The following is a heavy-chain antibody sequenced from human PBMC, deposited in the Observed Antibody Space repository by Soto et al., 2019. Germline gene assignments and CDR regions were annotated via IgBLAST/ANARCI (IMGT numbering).Heavy chain of an antibody. CDR2: IKQDGRET. CDR3: TRDWDS. V-gene: IGHV3-7*01. CDR1: GFVFRNYW. Sequence: GGSLRLSCAVSGFVFRNYWMAWARQAPGKGLEWVAVIKQDGRETHYVDSVRGRFTISRDNAKNSLYLQMNSLRVDDTAVYYCTRDWDSWGQGTLVTVSS. J-gene: IGHJ4*02.